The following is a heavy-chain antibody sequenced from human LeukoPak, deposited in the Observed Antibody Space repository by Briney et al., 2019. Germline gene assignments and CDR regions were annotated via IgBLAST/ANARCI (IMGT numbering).Heavy chain of an antibody. CDR1: GYTFSSYD. J-gene: IGHJ4*02. V-gene: IGHV1-8*01. CDR3: SRGGGYYDRSAKYFIRPPEY. CDR2: MNPHSGDT. Sequence: ASVKVSCKASGYTFSSYDINWVRQATGQGLEWMGWMNPHSGDTGFAQKFKGRVTMTRDTSINTAYMDLGSLSSEDTAVYYCSRGGGYYDRSAKYFIRPPEYWGQGTLVTVSS. D-gene: IGHD3-22*01.